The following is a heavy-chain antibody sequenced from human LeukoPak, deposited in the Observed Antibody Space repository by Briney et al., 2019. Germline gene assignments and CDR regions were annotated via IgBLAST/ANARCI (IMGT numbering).Heavy chain of an antibody. CDR3: ARVRDIVLMVYDPALNY. CDR1: GGTFSSYA. Sequence: SVKVSCKASGGTFSSYAISWVRQAPGQGLEWMGGIIPIFGTANYAQKFQGRATITADESTSTAYMELSSLRSEDTAVYYCARVRDIVLMVYDPALNYWGQGTLVTVSS. D-gene: IGHD2-8*01. V-gene: IGHV1-69*13. J-gene: IGHJ4*02. CDR2: IIPIFGTA.